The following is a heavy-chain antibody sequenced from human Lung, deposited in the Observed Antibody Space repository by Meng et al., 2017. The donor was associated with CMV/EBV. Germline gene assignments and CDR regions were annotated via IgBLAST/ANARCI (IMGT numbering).Heavy chain of an antibody. CDR3: ARDLCDILTGYYKGYYGMDV. V-gene: IGHV3-21*01. CDR2: ISSSSSYI. D-gene: IGHD3-9*01. Sequence: GGSLRLSCAASGFTFSSYSMNWVRQAPGKGLEWVSSISSSSSYIYYADSVKGRFTISRDNAKNSLYLQMNSLRAEDTAVYYCARDLCDILTGYYKGYYGMDVWGQGXTVTVSS. CDR1: GFTFSSYS. J-gene: IGHJ6*02.